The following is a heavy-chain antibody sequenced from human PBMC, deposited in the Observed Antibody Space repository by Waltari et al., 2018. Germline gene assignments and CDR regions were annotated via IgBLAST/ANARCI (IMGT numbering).Heavy chain of an antibody. CDR2: INPNSGGT. D-gene: IGHD2-15*01. V-gene: IGHV1-2*02. CDR1: GYTFTGYY. Sequence: QVQLVQSGAEVKKPGASVKVSCKASGYTFTGYYMHWVRTAPGQGLEWMGWINPNSGGTNYAQKFQGRVTMTRDTSISTAYMELSRLRSDDTAVYYCARDSGGGIVVVVAATVDYWGQGTLVTVSS. J-gene: IGHJ4*02. CDR3: ARDSGGGIVVVVAATVDY.